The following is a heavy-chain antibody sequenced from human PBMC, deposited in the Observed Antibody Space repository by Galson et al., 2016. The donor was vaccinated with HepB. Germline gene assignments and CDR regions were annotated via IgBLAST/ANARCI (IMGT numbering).Heavy chain of an antibody. V-gene: IGHV3-30*04. J-gene: IGHJ5*02. CDR2: ISYDGNVK. CDR3: ATGYCTDGLCSNFDP. D-gene: IGHD2-8*01. Sequence: SLRLSCAASGFTFSSYAMHWVRQAPGKGLEWVAVISYDGNVKYYTDSVKGRFTISKDNSRNTLYLQMNSLRAEDSAVYYCATGYCTDGLCSNFDPWGQGTLVTVSS. CDR1: GFTFSSYA.